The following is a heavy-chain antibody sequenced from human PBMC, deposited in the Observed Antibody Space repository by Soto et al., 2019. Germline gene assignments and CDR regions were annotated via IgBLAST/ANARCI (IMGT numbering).Heavy chain of an antibody. CDR2: INAGNGNT. V-gene: IGHV1-3*01. Sequence: QVQLVQSGAEVKKPGASVKVSCKASGYTFTSYAMHWVRQAPGQRLEWMGWINAGNGNTKYSQKFQGRVTITRDTPASTPNMGLGSLSSEATAVYSCARIRFREVWGQGPPVPVS. CDR3: ARIRFREV. J-gene: IGHJ6*02. CDR1: GYTFTSYA. D-gene: IGHD3-10*01.